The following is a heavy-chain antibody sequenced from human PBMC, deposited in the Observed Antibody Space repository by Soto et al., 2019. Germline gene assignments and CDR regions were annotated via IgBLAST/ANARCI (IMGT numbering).Heavy chain of an antibody. CDR2: ISYDGSNK. J-gene: IGHJ6*02. CDR3: ARDGAYYDFWSGYYRGGVTNYYGMDA. CDR1: GFTFSSYA. D-gene: IGHD3-3*01. Sequence: TVGSLRLSCAASGFTFSSYAMHWVRQAPGKGLEWVAVISYDGSNKYYADSVKGRFTISRDNSKNTLYLQMNSLRAEDTAVYYCARDGAYYDFWSGYYRGGVTNYYGMDAWGQGTTLTVSS. V-gene: IGHV3-30-3*01.